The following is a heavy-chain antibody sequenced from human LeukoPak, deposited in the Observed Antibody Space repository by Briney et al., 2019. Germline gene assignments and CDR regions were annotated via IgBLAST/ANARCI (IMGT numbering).Heavy chain of an antibody. V-gene: IGHV3-30*02. D-gene: IGHD7-27*01. Sequence: GGSLRLSCAASGFSFSDQYMHWVRQAPGKGLEWVAYIRQEGRDTYYADSVKGRFSISRDDSKYTVNLEMNSLRTEDMAVYYCARDFNWGFDYWGQGTLVSVSS. J-gene: IGHJ4*02. CDR3: ARDFNWGFDY. CDR1: GFSFSDQY. CDR2: IRQEGRDT.